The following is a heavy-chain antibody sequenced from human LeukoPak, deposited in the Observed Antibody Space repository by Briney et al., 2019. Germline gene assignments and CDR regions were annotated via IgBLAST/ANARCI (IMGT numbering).Heavy chain of an antibody. J-gene: IGHJ4*02. V-gene: IGHV3-23*01. CDR2: ISGSGVST. CDR3: AKDYGSDWHCYDY. CDR1: GFTFSSYA. Sequence: PGGSLRLXCAASGFTFSSYAMSWVRQAPGKGLEWVSAISGSGVSTYYADSVKGRFTISRDNSKNTLYLQMNRLRAEDTAVHYCAKDYGSDWHCYDYWGQGTLVTVSS. D-gene: IGHD6-19*01.